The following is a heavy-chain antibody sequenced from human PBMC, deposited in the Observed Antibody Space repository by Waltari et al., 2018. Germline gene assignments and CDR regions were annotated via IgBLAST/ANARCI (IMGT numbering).Heavy chain of an antibody. J-gene: IGHJ6*02. V-gene: IGHV3-23*01. D-gene: IGHD5-12*01. CDR2: ISGVGGST. Sequence: EVQLLESGGGLVQPGGSLRLSCAASGFTFSSYAMSWVRQAPGKGLEWVSAISGVGGSTYSADSVKGRFTISRDNSKNTLYLQMNSLRAEDTAVYYCAKWLDYYYYYGMDVWGQGTTVTVSS. CDR3: AKWLDYYYYYGMDV. CDR1: GFTFSSYA.